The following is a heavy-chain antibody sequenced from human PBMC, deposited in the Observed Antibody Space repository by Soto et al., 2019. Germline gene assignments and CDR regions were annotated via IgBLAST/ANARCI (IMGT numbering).Heavy chain of an antibody. V-gene: IGHV4-34*01. J-gene: IGHJ5*02. CDR2: INHSGST. CDR3: ARVGPITIVGVVTKPNWFDP. CDR1: GGSFSGYY. Sequence: QVQLQQWGAGLLKPSETLSLTCAVYGGSFSGYYWSWIRQPPGKGLEWIGEINHSGSTNYNPSLKSRVTIAVDTSKNQFSLKLSSVTAADTAVYYCARVGPITIVGVVTKPNWFDPWGQGTLVTGSS. D-gene: IGHD3-3*01.